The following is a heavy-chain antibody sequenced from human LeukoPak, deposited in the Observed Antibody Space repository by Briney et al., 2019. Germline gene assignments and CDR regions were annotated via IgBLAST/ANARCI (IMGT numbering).Heavy chain of an antibody. D-gene: IGHD3-10*01. V-gene: IGHV6-1*01. CDR3: ARFGFGESWFNY. Sequence: SQTLSLTCAISGDSVSGNSATWNWIRQSPSRGLEWLGRTYYRSKWFNDYAVSVKSRITINPDTSKNQFSLQMNSVTPEDTAVYYCARFGFGESWFNYWGQGTQVTVSS. J-gene: IGHJ4*02. CDR2: TYYRSKWFN. CDR1: GDSVSGNSAT.